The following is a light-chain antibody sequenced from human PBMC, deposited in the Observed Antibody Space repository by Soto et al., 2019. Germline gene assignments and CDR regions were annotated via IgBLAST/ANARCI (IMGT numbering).Light chain of an antibody. CDR2: DVS. J-gene: IGLJ1*01. Sequence: QSALTQPRSVSGSPGQSVTISCSGTSSDVGGNNYVSWYQQHPGKAPKLMIYDVSKRPSGVPDRFSGSKSGNTASLTISGLQAEDEADYYCCSYAGSYTFGYVFGTGTKLTVL. V-gene: IGLV2-11*01. CDR1: SSDVGGNNY. CDR3: CSYAGSYTFGYV.